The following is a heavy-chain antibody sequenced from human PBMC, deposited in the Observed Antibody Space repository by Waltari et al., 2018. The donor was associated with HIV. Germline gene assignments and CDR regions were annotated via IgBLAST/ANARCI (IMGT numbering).Heavy chain of an antibody. CDR1: GGSISSSSYY. CDR3: ASITIFGALDY. Sequence: QLQLQESGPGLVKPSETLSLTCTVSGGSISSSSYYWGWIRQPPGKGLEWIGSIYYSGSTYYNPSRKSRVTISVDTSKNQFSLKLSSVTAADTAVYYCASITIFGALDYWGQGTLVTVSS. D-gene: IGHD3-3*01. J-gene: IGHJ4*02. CDR2: IYYSGST. V-gene: IGHV4-39*07.